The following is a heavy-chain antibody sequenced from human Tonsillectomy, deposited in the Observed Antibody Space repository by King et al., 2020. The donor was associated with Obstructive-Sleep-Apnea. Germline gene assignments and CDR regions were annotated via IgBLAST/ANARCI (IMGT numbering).Heavy chain of an antibody. D-gene: IGHD2-15*01. Sequence: QLQESGPGLVKPSETLSLTCTVSGGSISSYYWSWIRQPPGKGLEWIGYIYYSGSTNYNPSLKSRVTISVDTSKNQFSLKLSSVTAADTAVYYCARGSAMAPEDPTPALDYWGQGTLVTVSS. V-gene: IGHV4-59*01. J-gene: IGHJ4*02. CDR2: IYYSGST. CDR3: ARGSAMAPEDPTPALDY. CDR1: GGSISSYY.